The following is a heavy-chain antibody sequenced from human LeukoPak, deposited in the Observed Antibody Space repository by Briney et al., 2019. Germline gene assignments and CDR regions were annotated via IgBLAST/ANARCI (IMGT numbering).Heavy chain of an antibody. D-gene: IGHD6-13*01. Sequence: ASVKVSCKASGYTFTSYDINWVRQATGQGLKWMGWMNPNSGNTGYAQKFQGRVTITRNTSISTAYMELSSLRSEDTAVYYCAREGIIAAADYWGQGTLVTVSS. J-gene: IGHJ4*02. CDR1: GYTFTSYD. CDR3: AREGIIAAADY. V-gene: IGHV1-8*03. CDR2: MNPNSGNT.